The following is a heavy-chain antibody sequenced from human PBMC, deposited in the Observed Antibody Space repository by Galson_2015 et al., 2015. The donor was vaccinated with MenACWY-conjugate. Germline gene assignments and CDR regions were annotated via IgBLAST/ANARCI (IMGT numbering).Heavy chain of an antibody. CDR3: ARKIKAVAGENYYYYGMDV. J-gene: IGHJ6*02. CDR2: IKQDGSEK. V-gene: IGHV3-7*03. D-gene: IGHD6-19*01. CDR1: GFTFSNYW. Sequence: SLRLSCAASGFTFSNYWMSWVRQAPGKGLEWVANIKQDGSEKYYVDSVKGRFTIYRDNAKISLYLQMKSLRAEDTAVYYCARKIKAVAGENYYYYGMDVWGQGTTVTVSS.